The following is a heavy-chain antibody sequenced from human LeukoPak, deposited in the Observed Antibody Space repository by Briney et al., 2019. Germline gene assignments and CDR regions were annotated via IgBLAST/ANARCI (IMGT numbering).Heavy chain of an antibody. V-gene: IGHV4-59*01. CDR2: IYYSGST. CDR3: ASCGGGDCYYAFDI. CDR1: GGSISSYY. J-gene: IGHJ3*02. D-gene: IGHD2-21*02. Sequence: SETLSLTCTVSGGSISSYYWSWIRQPPGKGLEWIGYIYYSGSTNYNPSLKSRVTISVDTSKNQFSLKLSSVTAADTAVYYCASCGGGDCYYAFDIWGQGTMVTVSS.